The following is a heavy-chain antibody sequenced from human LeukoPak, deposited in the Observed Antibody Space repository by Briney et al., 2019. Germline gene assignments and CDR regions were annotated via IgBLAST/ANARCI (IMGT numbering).Heavy chain of an antibody. CDR1: GFTFSGYA. D-gene: IGHD1-26*01. V-gene: IGHV3-30*01. CDR3: TREGGSSGSSFDF. CDR2: IAYDERKK. J-gene: IGHJ4*02. Sequence: GGSLRLSCAASGFTFSGYAMHWVRQAPGKGLEWVSFIAYDERKKECADSVKGRFTISRDNSENTLYLQMNSLRPEDTAVYYCTREGGSSGSSFDFWGQGTLVTVSS.